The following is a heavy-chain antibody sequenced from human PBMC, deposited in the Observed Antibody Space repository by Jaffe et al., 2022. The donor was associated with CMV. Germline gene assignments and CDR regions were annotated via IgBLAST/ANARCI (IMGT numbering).Heavy chain of an antibody. J-gene: IGHJ4*02. V-gene: IGHV3-23*01. CDR2: IGSSGGDT. CDR1: GFPFSRFA. CDR3: AKDIGDWNDLPFYFDS. D-gene: IGHD1-1*01. Sequence: EVQLLESGGNLVRPGGSLRLTCGASGFPFSRFAMTWVRQAPGKGLEWVSAIGSSGGDTYYADSVKGRFTISRDNSKNTMYLQMSSLRAEDTAIYYCAKDIGDWNDLPFYFDSWGQGTLVTVSS.